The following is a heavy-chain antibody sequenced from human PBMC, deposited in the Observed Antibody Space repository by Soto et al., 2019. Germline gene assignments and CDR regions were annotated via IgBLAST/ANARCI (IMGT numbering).Heavy chain of an antibody. CDR1: GFTFSSYA. CDR3: AKDLPGELLPNCLDS. CDR2: MGGSGRST. Sequence: GGSLRLSCAASGFTFSSYAMTWVRQAPGKGLEWVSSMGGSGRSTYYTDSVKGRFTISRDNSKSTLYLQMTSLRAEDTAVYYCAKDLPGELLPNCLDSWGQGTLVTVSS. J-gene: IGHJ5*01. D-gene: IGHD3-10*01. V-gene: IGHV3-23*01.